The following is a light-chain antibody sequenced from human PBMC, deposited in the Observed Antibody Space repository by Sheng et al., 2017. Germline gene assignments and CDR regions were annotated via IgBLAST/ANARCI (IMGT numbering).Light chain of an antibody. CDR2: GTS. V-gene: IGKV3-20*01. CDR3: QQYDRSPWT. Sequence: EVVLTQSPGILSLSQGQRATLSCRASQSISTGYLAWYQQRPGQAPRLLIYGTSSVATGIPDRFRGSGSGTHFTLTISRLEPEDFAVYYCQQYDRSPWTFG. CDR1: QSISTGY. J-gene: IGKJ1*01.